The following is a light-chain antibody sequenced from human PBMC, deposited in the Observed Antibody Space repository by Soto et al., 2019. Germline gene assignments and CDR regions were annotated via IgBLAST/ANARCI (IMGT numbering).Light chain of an antibody. CDR1: QDINNF. Sequence: DIQMTQSPSSLSASVGERVTITCRASQDINNFLAWYQQEPGKVPRLLIYAASTLHTGVPSRFSGSGSGTDFTLTISSLQPEDVASYYCQKYNSAPLTFGGRTKVDIK. V-gene: IGKV1-27*01. J-gene: IGKJ4*01. CDR2: AAS. CDR3: QKYNSAPLT.